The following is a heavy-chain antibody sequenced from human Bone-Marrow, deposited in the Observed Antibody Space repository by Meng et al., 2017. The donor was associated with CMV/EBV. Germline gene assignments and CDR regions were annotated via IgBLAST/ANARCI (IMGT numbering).Heavy chain of an antibody. D-gene: IGHD5-18*01. CDR3: AREYSYGPFDY. CDR1: GFTFSSYS. J-gene: IGHJ4*02. CDR2: ISSSSSYI. Sequence: GESLKIPCAASGFTFSSYSMNWVRQAPGKGLECVSSISSSSSYIYYADSVKGRFTISRDNAKNSLYLQMNSLRAEDTAVYYCAREYSYGPFDYWGQGMLVTVSS. V-gene: IGHV3-21*01.